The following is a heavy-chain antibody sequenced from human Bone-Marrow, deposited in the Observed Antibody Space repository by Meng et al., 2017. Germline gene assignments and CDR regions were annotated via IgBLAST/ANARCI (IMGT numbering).Heavy chain of an antibody. Sequence: VQLVQSGAEVKKPGASVKVSCKASGYTFSGHWMHWVRQAPGKGLVWVSRIIPDGTGKTYVDSVKGRFTISRDNAKSTLYLQMNSLRAEDTAVYYCTNDRLNHWGQGTLVTVSS. V-gene: IGHV3-74*02. CDR3: TNDRLNH. CDR1: GYTFSGHW. J-gene: IGHJ1*01. CDR2: IIPDGTGK. D-gene: IGHD1-1*01.